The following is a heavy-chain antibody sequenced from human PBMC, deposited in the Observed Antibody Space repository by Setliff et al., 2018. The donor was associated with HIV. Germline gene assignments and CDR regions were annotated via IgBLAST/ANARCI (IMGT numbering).Heavy chain of an antibody. Sequence: SETLSLTCTVSDGSFSSDYWTWIRQTPGKGLEWIGYIYYSGSTYYKPSLKSRLTISVDTSKNQFSLSLNSVTAADTAVHFCARGGAVSADFDSWGQGTLVTVSS. J-gene: IGHJ5*01. D-gene: IGHD3-16*01. CDR2: IYYSGST. CDR1: DGSFSSDY. V-gene: IGHV4-59*12. CDR3: ARGGAVSADFDS.